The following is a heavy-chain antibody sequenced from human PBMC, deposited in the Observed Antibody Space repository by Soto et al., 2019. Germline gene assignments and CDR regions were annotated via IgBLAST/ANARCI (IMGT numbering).Heavy chain of an antibody. V-gene: IGHV5-10-1*01. CDR3: ARHRRYCSGGSCYQFGTDV. Sequence: PGESLKISCKGSGYSFTSYWISWVRQMPGKGLEWMGRIDPSDSYTNYSPSFQGHVTISADKSISTAYLQWSSLKASDTAMYYCARHRRYCSGGSCYQFGTDVWGQGTTVTVSS. CDR1: GYSFTSYW. CDR2: IDPSDSYT. J-gene: IGHJ6*02. D-gene: IGHD2-15*01.